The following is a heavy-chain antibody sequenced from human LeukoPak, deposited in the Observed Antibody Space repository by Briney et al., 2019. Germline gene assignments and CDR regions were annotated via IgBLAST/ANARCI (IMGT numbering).Heavy chain of an antibody. V-gene: IGHV1-24*01. Sequence: ASVKVSCKVSGYTLTELSMHWVRQAPGKGLEWMGGFDPEDGETIYAQKFQGRVTMTEDTSTDIAYMELSSLRSEDTAVYYCATDLAGYCSSTSCYTLWRNWFDPWGQGTLSPSPQ. CDR3: ATDLAGYCSSTSCYTLWRNWFDP. CDR2: FDPEDGET. D-gene: IGHD2-2*02. CDR1: GYTLTELS. J-gene: IGHJ5*02.